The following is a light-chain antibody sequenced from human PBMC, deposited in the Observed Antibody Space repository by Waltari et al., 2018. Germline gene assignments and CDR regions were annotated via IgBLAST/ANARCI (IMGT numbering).Light chain of an antibody. J-gene: IGKJ5*01. CDR1: QSVSSN. CDR2: GAS. Sequence: ERVMTQSPATLSLSPGETATLSCRASQSVSSNLAWYQQGPGQAPRLLSYGASHRAAGIPERLSGRGAGTDVALTISSLQSEDFAMYYGQHYNNWPPLSITFGPGTRMEIK. CDR3: QHYNNWPPLSIT. V-gene: IGKV3-15*01.